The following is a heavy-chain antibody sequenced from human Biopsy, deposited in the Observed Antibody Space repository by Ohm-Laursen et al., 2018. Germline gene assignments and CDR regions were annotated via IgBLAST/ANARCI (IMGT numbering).Heavy chain of an antibody. J-gene: IGHJ3*02. Sequence: SLRLSCTAPNFTFSSYAMSWVRQAPGKGLEWVSGISPSGGTTYYADSVKGRFTVSRDNFKNTLYLQLNSLRAEDTALYYCAKHYIWFGEFTFDIWGQGTMVTVSS. CDR1: NFTFSSYA. D-gene: IGHD3-10*01. CDR3: AKHYIWFGEFTFDI. CDR2: ISPSGGTT. V-gene: IGHV3-23*01.